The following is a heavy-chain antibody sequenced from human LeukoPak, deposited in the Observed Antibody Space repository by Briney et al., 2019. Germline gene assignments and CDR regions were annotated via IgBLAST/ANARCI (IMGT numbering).Heavy chain of an antibody. CDR1: GITFSSSA. D-gene: IGHD6-13*01. J-gene: IGHJ4*02. CDR3: GKRGPPLATTGIEPDY. CDR2: ITGSGEST. Sequence: GESLRLSCAASGITFSSSAMTWVRQAPGKGLEWVSGITGSGESTFYADSVRGRLTISRDNSKSTLYLHMNSLRDEDTAIYYFGKRGPPLATTGIEPDYWGQGTLVTVSS. V-gene: IGHV3-23*01.